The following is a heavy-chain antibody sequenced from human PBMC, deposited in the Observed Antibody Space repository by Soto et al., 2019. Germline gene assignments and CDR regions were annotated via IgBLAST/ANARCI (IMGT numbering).Heavy chain of an antibody. V-gene: IGHV3-33*01. D-gene: IGHD3-22*01. J-gene: IGHJ1*01. CDR2: IWYDGSNK. CDR1: GFTFSSYG. CDR3: ARGRGLWYYYDSSGYPEY. Sequence: SLRLSCAASGFTFSSYGMHWIRQAPGKGLEWVAVIWYDGSNKYYADSVKGRFTISRDNSKNTLYLQMNSLRAVDTAVYYCARGRGLWYYYDSSGYPEYWGQGTLVTVSS.